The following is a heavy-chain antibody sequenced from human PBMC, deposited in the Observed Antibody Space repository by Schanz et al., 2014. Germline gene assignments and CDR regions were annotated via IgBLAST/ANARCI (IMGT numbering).Heavy chain of an antibody. D-gene: IGHD3-3*01. J-gene: IGHJ6*02. CDR2: ISWNSGSR. Sequence: EVQLVESGGGLVQPGRSLRLSCAASGFAFESYAMHWVRQAPGKGLEWVSGISWNSGSRGYADSVKGRFTVSRDNAKNTLCLQMNGTRDEDTALYYCAKDVGYYHAGGAQFYEGDKQDYYFYGMEVWGQGTTVTVSS. CDR3: AKDVGYYHAGGAQFYEGDKQDYYFYGMEV. V-gene: IGHV3-9*01. CDR1: GFAFESYA.